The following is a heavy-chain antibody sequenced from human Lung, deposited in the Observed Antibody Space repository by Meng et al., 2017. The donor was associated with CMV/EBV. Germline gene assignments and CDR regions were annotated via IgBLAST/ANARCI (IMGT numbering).Heavy chain of an antibody. CDR2: IIPIFGTA. CDR1: GGTFSSYA. CDR3: VRDRASIAAPGDYYDGMDV. D-gene: IGHD6-6*01. V-gene: IGHV1-69*05. J-gene: IGHJ6*02. Sequence: SVXVSXKASGGTFSSYAISWVRQAPGQGLEWMGGIIPIFGTANYAQKFQGRVTITTDESTSTAYMELSSLRSEDTAVYYWVRDRASIAAPGDYYDGMDVXGQGXTVTVSS.